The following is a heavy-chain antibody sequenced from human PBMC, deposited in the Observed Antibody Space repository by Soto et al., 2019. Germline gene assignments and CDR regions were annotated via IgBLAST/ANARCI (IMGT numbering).Heavy chain of an antibody. CDR3: ARDIGTFDY. D-gene: IGHD6-13*01. CDR1: VGSITTNY. V-gene: IGHV4-59*06. J-gene: IGHJ4*02. Sequence: SETLSLTCTVSVGSITTNYWSWIRQPPGKGLEWIGYIYYSGSTYYNPSLKSRVTISVDTPKNQFSLKLSSVTAADTAVYYCARDIGTFDYWGQGTLLTVSS. CDR2: IYYSGST.